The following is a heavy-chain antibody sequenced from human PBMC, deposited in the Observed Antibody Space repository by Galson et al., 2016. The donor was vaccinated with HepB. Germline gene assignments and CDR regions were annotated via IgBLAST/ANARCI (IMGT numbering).Heavy chain of an antibody. Sequence: SETLSLTCNVSGGSVSSKNYYWTWIRQAPGRGPEWIGYIYYTGITRYNPSLKSRVTMSVDTSKRQVSLNLSSATAADTAVYYCARVEFETGGFWFDPWGQGTLVTVSS. CDR1: GGSVSSKNYY. D-gene: IGHD3-16*01. J-gene: IGHJ5*02. CDR2: IYYTGIT. CDR3: ARVEFETGGFWFDP. V-gene: IGHV4-61*01.